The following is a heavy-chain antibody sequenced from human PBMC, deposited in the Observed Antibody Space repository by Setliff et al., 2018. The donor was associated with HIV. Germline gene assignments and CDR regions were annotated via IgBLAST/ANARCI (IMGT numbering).Heavy chain of an antibody. CDR1: GGSISSYY. V-gene: IGHV4-59*12. CDR2: IYYSGMT. CDR3: ARRWGIRGYSS. D-gene: IGHD5-18*01. J-gene: IGHJ5*02. Sequence: SETLSLTCSASGGSISSYYWSWIRQPPGKGLEWIGDIYYSGMTNYDPSLKSRVTISVDTSKNQFSLKLYSVTAADTSVYYCARRWGIRGYSSWGQGTLVTVSS.